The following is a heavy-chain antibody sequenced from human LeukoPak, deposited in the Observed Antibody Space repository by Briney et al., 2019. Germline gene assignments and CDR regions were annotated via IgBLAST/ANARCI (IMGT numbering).Heavy chain of an antibody. J-gene: IGHJ5*02. CDR3: AKSSQSSLSQLRWFDP. Sequence: PGGSLRLSCAASGFTVSSNYMSWARQAPGKGLEWVSVIYSGGSTYYADSVKGRFTISRDNSKNTLYLQMNSLRAEDTAVYYCAKSSQSSLSQLRWFDPWGQGTLVTVSS. D-gene: IGHD6-13*01. CDR1: GFTVSSNY. CDR2: IYSGGST. V-gene: IGHV3-53*01.